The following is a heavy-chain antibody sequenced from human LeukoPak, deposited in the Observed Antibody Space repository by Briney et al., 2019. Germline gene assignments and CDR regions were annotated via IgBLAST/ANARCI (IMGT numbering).Heavy chain of an antibody. Sequence: ASVKVSCKAFGYTFTSNYMHWVRQAPGQGPEWMGVISPSGGSTTYAQKFQGRVTLTRDMSTSTDYLELSSLRSEDTAVYYCARVGDSSGWYLFYFDYWGQGTLVTVSS. CDR3: ARVGDSSGWYLFYFDY. CDR2: ISPSGGST. V-gene: IGHV1-46*01. CDR1: GYTFTSNY. D-gene: IGHD6-19*01. J-gene: IGHJ4*02.